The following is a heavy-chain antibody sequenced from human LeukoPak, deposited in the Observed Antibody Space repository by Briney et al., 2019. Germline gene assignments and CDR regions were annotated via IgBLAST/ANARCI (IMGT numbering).Heavy chain of an antibody. CDR1: GFTFCSYS. CDR2: ISSSSSAI. V-gene: IGHV3-48*01. CDR3: AKRDAYNSFYFGC. D-gene: IGHD5-24*01. Sequence: GGSLRLSCAASGFTFCSYSVNWVREAPGEGVEWVSYISSSSSAIYSADSVRGGYTISRDNAKKSLYMQMNRLRAEDTTVYYFAKRDAYNSFYFGCWGQGALVTVSS. J-gene: IGHJ4*02.